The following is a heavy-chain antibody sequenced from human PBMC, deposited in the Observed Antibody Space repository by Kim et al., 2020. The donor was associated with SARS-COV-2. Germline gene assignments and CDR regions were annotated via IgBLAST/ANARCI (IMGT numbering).Heavy chain of an antibody. CDR3: ARVRELGRLNYYYMDV. J-gene: IGHJ6*03. D-gene: IGHD7-27*01. Sequence: KFQGRVTITRDTSISTAYMELSRLRSDDTAVYYCARVRELGRLNYYYMDVWGKGTTVTVSS. V-gene: IGHV1-2*02.